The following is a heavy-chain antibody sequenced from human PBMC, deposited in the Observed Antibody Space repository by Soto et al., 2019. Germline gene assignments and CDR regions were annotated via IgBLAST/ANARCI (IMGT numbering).Heavy chain of an antibody. J-gene: IGHJ6*02. V-gene: IGHV1-69*08. CDR3: ARDERGYNYVSDYGLDV. CDR1: GGTFTSHT. Sequence: QVQLVQSGAELKKPGSSVKVSCKASGGTFTSHTIIAWVRQAPGQGPEWMGRIIPTLDIVDYAQKFQDRVTITADKPTSTAYMELRSLISEDTAVYYCARDERGYNYVSDYGLDVWGQGISVTVSS. CDR2: IIPTLDIV. D-gene: IGHD5-18*01.